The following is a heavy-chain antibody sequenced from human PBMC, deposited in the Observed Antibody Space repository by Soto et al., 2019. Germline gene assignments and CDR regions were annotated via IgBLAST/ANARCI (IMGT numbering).Heavy chain of an antibody. J-gene: IGHJ3*02. Sequence: EVQLVESGGDLVQPGGSLRLSCADSRFTFSGYWMYWVRQAPGKGLEWVANIKEDGSEKNYVDSVRGRFTISRDNAKNSSYLQMNSLRAEDTAVYYCARGARIWGQGTMVTVS. CDR1: RFTFSGYW. V-gene: IGHV3-7*01. CDR3: ARGARI. CDR2: IKEDGSEK.